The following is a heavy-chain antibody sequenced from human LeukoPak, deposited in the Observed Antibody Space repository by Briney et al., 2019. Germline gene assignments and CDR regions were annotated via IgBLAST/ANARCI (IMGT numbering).Heavy chain of an antibody. CDR1: GGSFSGYY. Sequence: SETLSLTCAVYGGSFSGYYWSWIRQPPGKGLEWIGEINHSESTNYNPSLKSRVTISVDTSKNQFSLKLSSVTAADTAVYYCARGLLGVSSGYYYFDYWGQGTLVTVSS. J-gene: IGHJ4*02. D-gene: IGHD3-22*01. CDR2: INHSEST. V-gene: IGHV4-34*01. CDR3: ARGLLGVSSGYYYFDY.